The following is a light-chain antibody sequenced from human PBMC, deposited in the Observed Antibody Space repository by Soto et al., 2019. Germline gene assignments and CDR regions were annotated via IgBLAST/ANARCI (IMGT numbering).Light chain of an antibody. CDR3: QQDGSSPFT. Sequence: EIVLTQSPGTLSLSPGERATLSCRASQSISSSFLAWYQQRPGQAPRLLIHGVSSKAAGIPDRFSGSGSGTDFTLTINRLEPEDFALYFCQQDGSSPFTFGPGTQLEIK. V-gene: IGKV3-20*01. CDR2: GVS. CDR1: QSISSSF. J-gene: IGKJ3*01.